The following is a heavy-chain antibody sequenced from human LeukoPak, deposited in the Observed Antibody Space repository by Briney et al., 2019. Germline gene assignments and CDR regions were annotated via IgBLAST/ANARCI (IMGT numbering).Heavy chain of an antibody. J-gene: IGHJ4*02. CDR3: ARAIRGSAVDTGDR. V-gene: IGHV3-7*01. D-gene: IGHD3-10*01. CDR2: IKNDGSEE. Sequence: GGPLRLSCAASGFTFSSYWMRWVRQATGKGLEGVANIKNDGSEEYYVDSVKGRFTISRDNAKNSLFLQMNSLTVEDTAVCYCARAIRGSAVDTGDRWGQGTLVTVSS. CDR1: GFTFSSYW.